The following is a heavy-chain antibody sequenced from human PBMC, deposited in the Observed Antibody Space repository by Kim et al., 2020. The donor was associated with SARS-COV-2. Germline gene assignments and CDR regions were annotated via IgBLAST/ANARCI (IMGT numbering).Heavy chain of an antibody. CDR3: ARKSGVAAARFDP. J-gene: IGHJ5*02. Sequence: YNPPLKSRVTISVDTAKNQFALKLSSVTAADTAVYYWARKSGVAAARFDPWGQGTLVTVSS. V-gene: IGHV4-39*01. D-gene: IGHD6-13*01.